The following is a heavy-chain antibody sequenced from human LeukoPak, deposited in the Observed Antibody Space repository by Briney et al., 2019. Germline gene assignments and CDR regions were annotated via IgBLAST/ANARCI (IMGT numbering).Heavy chain of an antibody. D-gene: IGHD5-18*01. V-gene: IGHV3-23*01. CDR3: AKVGTGYSYGL. CDR1: EFTFNSYA. CDR2: ISGSGGST. J-gene: IGHJ4*02. Sequence: GGSLRLSCAASEFTFNSYAMHWVRQAPGKGLEWVSAISGSGGSTYYADSVKGRFTISRDNSKNTLYLQMNSLRAEDTAVYYCAKVGTGYSYGLWGQGTLVTVSS.